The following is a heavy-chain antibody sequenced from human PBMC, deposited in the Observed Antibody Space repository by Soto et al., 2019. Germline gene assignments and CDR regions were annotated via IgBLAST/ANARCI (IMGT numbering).Heavy chain of an antibody. V-gene: IGHV3-53*01. J-gene: IGHJ3*01. Sequence: EVPLVESGGGLIQPGGSLRLSCAASGFTFSSNDMNWVRQAPGKGLEWVSLIYSGGSTYYADSVKGRFTISRDNSKITLYLQMSSLRAEDTAVYYCATRPLLPGAPWGQGTMVTVSS. D-gene: IGHD3-22*01. CDR3: ATRPLLPGAP. CDR2: IYSGGST. CDR1: GFTFSSND.